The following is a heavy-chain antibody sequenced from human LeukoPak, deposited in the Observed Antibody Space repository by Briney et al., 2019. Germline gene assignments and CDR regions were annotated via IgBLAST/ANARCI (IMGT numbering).Heavy chain of an antibody. CDR3: ASVYDFGSGRATDY. J-gene: IGHJ4*02. D-gene: IGHD3-3*01. Sequence: GASVKVSCKASGYTFTDYYMHWVRQAPGQGLEWMGWINPDSGGTNYEQKFQGRVTMTRDTSISTAYVELSRLRSDDTAVYYCASVYDFGSGRATDYWGQGTLVTVSS. V-gene: IGHV1-2*02. CDR1: GYTFTDYY. CDR2: INPDSGGT.